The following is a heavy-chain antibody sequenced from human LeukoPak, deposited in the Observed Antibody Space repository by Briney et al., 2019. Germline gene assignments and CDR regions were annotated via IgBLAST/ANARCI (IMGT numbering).Heavy chain of an antibody. CDR3: ANRGNYGDGSYYYYTMDV. J-gene: IGHJ6*02. Sequence: PGGSLRLSCAASGFTFSSHWMHWVRQAPGKGLVWVSHIKSDGSGTSYADSVKGRFTISRDNSMNTLYLQMNGLRGEDTAVYYCANRGNYGDGSYYYYTMDVWGQGTTVTVSS. CDR2: IKSDGSGT. D-gene: IGHD4-17*01. CDR1: GFTFSSHW. V-gene: IGHV3-74*01.